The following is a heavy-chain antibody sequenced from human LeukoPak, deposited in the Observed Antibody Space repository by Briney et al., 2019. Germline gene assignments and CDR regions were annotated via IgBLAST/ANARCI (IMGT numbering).Heavy chain of an antibody. Sequence: SETLSLTCTVSGGSISNSSYYWGWIRQPPGKGLEWFGSIYYSGTTYYNPSLKSRVTISVDTSNNQFSLKLRSVTATDTAVYYCARRTITMIVGYYFDYWGQGTLVTVSS. CDR2: IYYSGTT. CDR1: GGSISNSSYY. J-gene: IGHJ4*02. D-gene: IGHD3-22*01. CDR3: ARRTITMIVGYYFDY. V-gene: IGHV4-39*01.